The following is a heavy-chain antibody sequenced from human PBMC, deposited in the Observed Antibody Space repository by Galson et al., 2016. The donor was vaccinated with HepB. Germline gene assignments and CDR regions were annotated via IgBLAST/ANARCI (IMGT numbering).Heavy chain of an antibody. CDR1: GYTFSNYG. V-gene: IGHV1-3*01. CDR3: ARGASYGSGGYYTWFDP. Sequence: SVKVSCKASGYTFSNYGIHWVRQAPGQGLDWMGWINAGNGYTKYSQKFQGRVTITRDTSACTAYMELSSLRYEDTAVYYCARGASYGSGGYYTWFDPWGQGTLVTVSS. J-gene: IGHJ5*02. CDR2: INAGNGYT. D-gene: IGHD3-10*01.